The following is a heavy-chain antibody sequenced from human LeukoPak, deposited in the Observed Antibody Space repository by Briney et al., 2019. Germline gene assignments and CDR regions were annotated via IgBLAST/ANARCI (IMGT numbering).Heavy chain of an antibody. CDR1: GLTFSSYA. CDR2: ISSNGGST. J-gene: IGHJ3*02. V-gene: IGHV3-64D*09. D-gene: IGHD3-3*01. CDR3: VKERGRAIFVVVGGYDAFHI. Sequence: GGSLRLSCSASGLTFSSYAMHWVRQAPGKGLEYVSAISSNGGSTYYADSVKGRFTISRDNAKNTLYLQVSSLRAEDTAVYYCVKERGRAIFVVVGGYDAFHICGEGAMVTVSS.